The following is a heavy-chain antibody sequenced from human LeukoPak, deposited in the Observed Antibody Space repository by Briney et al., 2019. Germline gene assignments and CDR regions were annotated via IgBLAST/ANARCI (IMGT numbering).Heavy chain of an antibody. CDR3: ARLPGGDSSSVVAFDI. J-gene: IGHJ3*02. CDR2: IYTSGST. Sequence: PSETLSLTCAVSGGSISTYHWSWIRQPAGKGLEWTGRIYTSGSTNYNPSLKSRVTMSVDASKNHFCLNLRSVTAADTTVYYCARLPGGDSSSVVAFDIWGQGTMVTVSS. D-gene: IGHD2-21*02. CDR1: GGSISTYH. V-gene: IGHV4-4*07.